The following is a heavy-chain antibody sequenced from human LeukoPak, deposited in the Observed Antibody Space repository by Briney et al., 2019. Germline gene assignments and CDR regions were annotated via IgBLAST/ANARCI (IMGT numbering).Heavy chain of an antibody. Sequence: ASVKVSCKASGYTFTSYDINWVRQATGQGLEWMGWMNPNSGNTGYAQKFQGRVTMTRNTSISTAYMELSSLRSEDTAVYYCARDPGAARPYNWFDPWGKGTLVTVSS. J-gene: IGHJ5*02. CDR2: MNPNSGNT. V-gene: IGHV1-8*01. D-gene: IGHD1-26*01. CDR3: ARDPGAARPYNWFDP. CDR1: GYTFTSYD.